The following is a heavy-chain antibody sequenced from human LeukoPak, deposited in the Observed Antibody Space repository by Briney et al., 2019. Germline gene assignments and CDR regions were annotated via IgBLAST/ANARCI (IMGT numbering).Heavy chain of an antibody. Sequence: GGSLRLSCAASGFTFSSYAMHWVRQAPGKGLEWVAVISYDGSNKYYADSVKGRFTISRDNSKNTLYLQMNSLRAEDTAVYYCAANGYYDFWNGYYSDWFDPWGQGTLVTVSS. D-gene: IGHD3-3*01. CDR3: AANGYYDFWNGYYSDWFDP. V-gene: IGHV3-30-3*01. J-gene: IGHJ5*02. CDR2: ISYDGSNK. CDR1: GFTFSSYA.